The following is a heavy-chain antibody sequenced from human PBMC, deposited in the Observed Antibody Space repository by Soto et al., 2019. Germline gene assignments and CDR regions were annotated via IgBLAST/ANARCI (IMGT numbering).Heavy chain of an antibody. J-gene: IGHJ6*02. CDR1: GFTFSSYS. CDR2: ISSSSSTI. CDR3: ARGSDNYYYYGMDV. V-gene: IGHV3-48*02. D-gene: IGHD3-22*01. Sequence: GGSLRLSCAASGFTFSSYSMNWVRQAPGKGLEWVSYISSSSSTIYYADSLKGRFTISRDNAKNSLYLQMNSLRDEDTAVYYCARGSDNYYYYGMDVWGQGTTVTVSS.